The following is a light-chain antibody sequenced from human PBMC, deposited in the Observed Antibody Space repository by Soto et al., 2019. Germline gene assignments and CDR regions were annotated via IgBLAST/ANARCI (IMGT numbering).Light chain of an antibody. CDR2: GAS. CDR3: QQYNSYS. CDR1: QGIANH. V-gene: IGKV1-27*01. Sequence: DIRMTQSPSSLSVSGGDRVTITCRASQGIANHLAWYQKKPGKVPKLLIYGASNLQSGVPSRFSGSGSGTDFSLTINNLQPEDVATYYCQQYNSYSFGQGTRLE. J-gene: IGKJ5*01.